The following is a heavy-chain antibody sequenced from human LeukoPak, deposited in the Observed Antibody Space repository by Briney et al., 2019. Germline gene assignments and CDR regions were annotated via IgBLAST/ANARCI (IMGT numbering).Heavy chain of an antibody. D-gene: IGHD4-17*01. CDR2: IIHIFGTA. CDR3: ARHPSDYGDRFDY. Sequence: SVKVSCKASGGTFISYAISWVRQAPGQGMEWMGRIIHIFGTANYAQKFQGRVTNTTEESTSTAYMELSSLRSEDTAVYYCARHPSDYGDRFDYWGQGTLVTVSS. J-gene: IGHJ4*02. V-gene: IGHV1-69*05. CDR1: GGTFISYA.